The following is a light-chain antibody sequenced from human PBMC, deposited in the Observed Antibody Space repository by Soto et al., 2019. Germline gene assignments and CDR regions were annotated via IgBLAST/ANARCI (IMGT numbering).Light chain of an antibody. Sequence: QSALTQPASVSGSPGQSITISCTGTSSDVGGYNYVSWYQQPPGKAPKLMIFEVSNRPSGISNRFSGSKSGDTAALTISGRQAEDEADYYCTSYTINTTLVFGGGTKVTVL. V-gene: IGLV2-14*01. CDR1: SSDVGGYNY. CDR3: TSYTINTTLV. CDR2: EVS. J-gene: IGLJ3*02.